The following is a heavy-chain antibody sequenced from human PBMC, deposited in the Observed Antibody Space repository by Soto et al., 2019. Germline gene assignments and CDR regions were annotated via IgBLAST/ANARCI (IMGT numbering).Heavy chain of an antibody. CDR2: ISGSGGST. CDR1: GFTFSSYA. CDR3: AKDHLGGYSSSWYDL. D-gene: IGHD6-13*01. J-gene: IGHJ4*02. V-gene: IGHV3-23*01. Sequence: PGGSLRLSCAASGFTFSSYAMSWVRQAPGKGLEWVSAISGSGGSTYYADSVKGRFTISRDNSKNTLYLQMNSLRAEDTAVYYCAKDHLGGYSSSWYDLWGQGTLVTVSS.